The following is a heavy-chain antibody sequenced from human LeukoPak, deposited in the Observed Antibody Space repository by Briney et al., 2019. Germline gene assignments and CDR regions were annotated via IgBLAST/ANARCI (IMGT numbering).Heavy chain of an antibody. D-gene: IGHD2-15*01. CDR3: AHLNRPTRYCSGGSCYLFDY. J-gene: IGHJ4*02. Sequence: SGPTLVKPTQTLTLTRTFSGFSLSTNGVGVGWIRQPPGKALEWPALIYWDDDKRYSPSLKSRLTITKDTSKNQVVLTMTNMDPVDTATYCCAHLNRPTRYCSGGSCYLFDYWGQGTLVTVSS. CDR1: GFSLSTNGVG. CDR2: IYWDDDK. V-gene: IGHV2-5*02.